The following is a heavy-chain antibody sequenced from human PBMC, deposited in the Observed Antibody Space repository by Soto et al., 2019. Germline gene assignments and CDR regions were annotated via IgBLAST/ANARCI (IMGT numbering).Heavy chain of an antibody. V-gene: IGHV3-21*04. D-gene: IGHD1-20*01. CDR1: GFTFSSYS. CDR2: ISSSSSYI. J-gene: IGHJ4*02. Sequence: GGSLRLSCAASGFTFSSYSMNWVRQAPGKGLEWVSSISSSSSYIYYAGSVKGRFTISRDNAKNTRYLQMNSLRVEDTAVYYCGKDRLGGIFDYSGQGTQVIVSS. CDR3: GKDRLGGIFDY.